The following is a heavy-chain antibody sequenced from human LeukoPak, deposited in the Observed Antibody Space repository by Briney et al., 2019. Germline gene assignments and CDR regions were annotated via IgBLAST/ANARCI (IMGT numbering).Heavy chain of an antibody. CDR2: ISNDGSKK. CDR1: GFTFSSYA. J-gene: IGHJ4*02. Sequence: GGSLRLSCAASGFTFSSYAIHWVRQAPGKRLEWVTVISNDGSKKSYADSVKGRFIISRDNSKNSLYLQMNSLRAEDTAVYYCARGGYSYGFYVGGGDYWGQGTLVTVSS. D-gene: IGHD5-18*01. V-gene: IGHV3-30*07. CDR3: ARGGYSYGFYVGGGDY.